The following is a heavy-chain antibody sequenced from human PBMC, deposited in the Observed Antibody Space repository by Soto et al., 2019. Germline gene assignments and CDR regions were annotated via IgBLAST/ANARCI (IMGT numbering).Heavy chain of an antibody. CDR1: GYTFTSYA. D-gene: IGHD5-18*01. CDR2: INAGNGNT. V-gene: IGHV1-3*01. J-gene: IGHJ5*02. Sequence: ASVKVSCKASGYTFTSYAMHWVRQAPGQRLEWMGWINAGNGNTKYSQKFQGRVIITRDTSASTAYMELSSLRSEDTAVYYCARDPGYSYGTTWGQGTLVTVSS. CDR3: ARDPGYSYGTT.